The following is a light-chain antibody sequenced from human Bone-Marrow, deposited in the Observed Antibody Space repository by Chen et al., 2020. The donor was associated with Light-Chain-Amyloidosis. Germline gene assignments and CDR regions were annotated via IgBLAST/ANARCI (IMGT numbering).Light chain of an antibody. CDR1: QTLLHKNGKTY. V-gene: IGKV2D-29*01. J-gene: IGKJ2*01. CDR2: EVS. CDR3: MQSRHLPYT. Sequence: DILITQTPLSMSVTPGQPASISCKSSQTLLHKNGKTYLYWYVQKSSQPPHLLMYEVSNRFSGVPLRFSRRGSGTYFTLEISRVEAEDAGIYFCMQSRHLPYTFRPGTRLEIK.